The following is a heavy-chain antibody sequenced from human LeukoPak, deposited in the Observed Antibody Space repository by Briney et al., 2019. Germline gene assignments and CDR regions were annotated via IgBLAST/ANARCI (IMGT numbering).Heavy chain of an antibody. V-gene: IGHV3-43*02. J-gene: IGHJ4*02. CDR2: ISGDGGIT. CDR3: AKPQHYGRGDFDY. D-gene: IGHD3-10*01. Sequence: GGSLRLSCAASGFNFDDYAMDWVRQAPGRGLEWVSLISGDGGITYYADFVKGRLTISRDNSKNSLYLQMNSLRTEDTALYYCAKPQHYGRGDFDYWGQGTLVTVTS. CDR1: GFNFDDYA.